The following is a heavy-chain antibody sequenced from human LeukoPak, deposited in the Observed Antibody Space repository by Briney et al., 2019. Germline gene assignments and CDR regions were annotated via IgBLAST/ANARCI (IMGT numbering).Heavy chain of an antibody. CDR1: GGSFSGYY. CDR3: ARRRGYCSSTSCRWFDP. CDR2: INHSGST. Sequence: SETLSLTCAVYGGSFSGYYWSWIRQPPGKGLEWIGEINHSGSTNYNPSLKSRVTISVDTSKNQFSLKLSSVTAADTAVYYCARRRGYCSSTSCRWFDPWGQGTLVTVSS. J-gene: IGHJ5*02. V-gene: IGHV4-34*01. D-gene: IGHD2-2*01.